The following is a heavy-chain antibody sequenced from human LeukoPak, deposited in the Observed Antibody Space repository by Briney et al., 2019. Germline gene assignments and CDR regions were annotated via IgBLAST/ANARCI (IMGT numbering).Heavy chain of an antibody. CDR2: SYYSGST. D-gene: IGHD6-19*01. J-gene: IGHJ4*02. V-gene: IGHV4-39*01. Sequence: PSETLSLTCTVSVGSISSSSYYWGWIRQPPGKGLEWIGSSYYSGSTYDNPSLKSRVTISVDTSTNQFSLKLSSVTAADTAVYYCARLAYKRTIAVAAADYWGQGTLVTVSS. CDR1: VGSISSSSYY. CDR3: ARLAYKRTIAVAAADY.